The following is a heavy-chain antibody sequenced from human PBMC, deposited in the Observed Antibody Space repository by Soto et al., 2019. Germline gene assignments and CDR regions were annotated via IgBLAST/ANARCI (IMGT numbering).Heavy chain of an antibody. V-gene: IGHV4-34*01. CDR1: GGSFSGYY. CDR2: INHSGST. D-gene: IGHD2-2*01. CDR3: ARGVGVVPAAIFVSYYGMDV. Sequence: ETLSLTCAVYGGSFSGYYWSWIRQPPGKGLEWIGEINHSGSTNYNPSLKSRVTISVDTSKNQFSLKLSSVTAADTAVYYCARGVGVVPAAIFVSYYGMDVWGQGTTVTVSS. J-gene: IGHJ6*02.